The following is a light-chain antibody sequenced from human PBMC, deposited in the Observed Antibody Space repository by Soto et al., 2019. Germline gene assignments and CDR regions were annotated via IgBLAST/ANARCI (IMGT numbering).Light chain of an antibody. CDR3: CSYAASFWM. V-gene: IGLV2-11*01. J-gene: IGLJ3*02. Sequence: QSALTQPRSVSGSPGQSVTISCAGTSNDVGAYNYVSWYQQHPGKAPKLIIYAVIKRPSGVPDRFSGSKSGNTASLTISGLQTEDEADYYCCSYAASFWMFGGGTKLTVL. CDR2: AVI. CDR1: SNDVGAYNY.